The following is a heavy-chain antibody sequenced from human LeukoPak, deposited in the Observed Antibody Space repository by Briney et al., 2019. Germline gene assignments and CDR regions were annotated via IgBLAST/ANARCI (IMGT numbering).Heavy chain of an antibody. J-gene: IGHJ3*02. CDR1: GFTFSSYA. CDR3: AKGRGKPSDAFDI. CDR2: ISGSGGST. D-gene: IGHD3-16*01. Sequence: GGSLRLSCAASGFTFSSYAMSWVRQAPGKGLEWVSAISGSGGSTYYADSVKGRSTISRDNSKNTLYLQMNSLRAEDTAVYYCAKGRGKPSDAFDIWGQGTMVTVSS. V-gene: IGHV3-23*01.